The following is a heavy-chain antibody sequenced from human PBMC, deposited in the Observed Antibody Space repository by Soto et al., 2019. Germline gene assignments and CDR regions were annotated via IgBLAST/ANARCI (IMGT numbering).Heavy chain of an antibody. J-gene: IGHJ6*02. V-gene: IGHV4-61*01. CDR2: IFFTGSA. CDR3: ARDGHGMDV. CDR1: GGSVSTGIYD. Sequence: SETRSLTCTGSGGSVSTGIYDWIWIRQPPGKVLEWIGKIFFTGSAHYNPSLRNRVTMSVDTSKDQFSLTLTSVTAADTAVYYCARDGHGMDVWGQGTTVTVSS.